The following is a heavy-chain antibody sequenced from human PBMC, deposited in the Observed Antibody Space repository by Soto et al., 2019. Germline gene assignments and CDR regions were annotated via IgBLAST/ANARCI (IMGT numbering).Heavy chain of an antibody. D-gene: IGHD3-10*01. J-gene: IGHJ4*02. Sequence: QVQLVQSGAEVKTPGASVKVSCKASGNTFNTDYMHWVRQAPGQGLEWMGIINPSGGSASYAQKFQGRVTMTRDTSTSTVYMELSSLRSDDTAVYYCARGQIGRLRGLDYWGQGTLLTVSS. V-gene: IGHV1-46*02. CDR1: GNTFNTDY. CDR3: ARGQIGRLRGLDY. CDR2: INPSGGSA.